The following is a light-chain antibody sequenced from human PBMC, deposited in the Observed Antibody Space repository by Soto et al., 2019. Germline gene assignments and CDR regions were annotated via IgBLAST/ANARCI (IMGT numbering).Light chain of an antibody. CDR3: QHYGASPWT. J-gene: IGKJ1*01. V-gene: IGKV3-20*01. CDR1: QSLSGNY. CDR2: RAS. Sequence: NVLTQSPGTLSLSPGERATLSCRASQSLSGNYLAWCQQKPGQAPRVLIYRASIRATGISDRFSGSGSGTDFTLTISRLEPEDFAVYYCQHYGASPWTFGQGTKVEIK.